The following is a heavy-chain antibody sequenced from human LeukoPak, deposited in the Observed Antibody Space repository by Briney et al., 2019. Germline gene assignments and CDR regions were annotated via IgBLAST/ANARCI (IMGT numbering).Heavy chain of an antibody. V-gene: IGHV3-23*01. J-gene: IGHJ3*01. CDR1: GFTFNNYA. Sequence: SGGSLRLSCVVSGFTFNNYAMSWVRQAPGKGLEWVSALSGRGANTYYADSVRGRFTISRDNSRNTLYLQMDNLRAEDTAVYYCARWGSCSSASCQAGAFDVWGQGTLVTVSS. D-gene: IGHD2-2*01. CDR2: LSGRGANT. CDR3: ARWGSCSSASCQAGAFDV.